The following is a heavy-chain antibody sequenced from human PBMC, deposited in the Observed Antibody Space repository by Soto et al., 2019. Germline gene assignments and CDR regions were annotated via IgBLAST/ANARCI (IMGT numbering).Heavy chain of an antibody. CDR3: AKGSYGSGSYYMH. Sequence: EVQLVESGGGLVQPGRSLRLSCAASGFTFDDYAMHWVRQAPGKGLEWVSGISWNSGSIGYADSVKGRFTISRDNAKNSLYLQMNSLRAEDTALYYCAKGSYGSGSYYMHWGQGTLVTVSS. D-gene: IGHD3-10*01. CDR1: GFTFDDYA. CDR2: ISWNSGSI. V-gene: IGHV3-9*01. J-gene: IGHJ4*02.